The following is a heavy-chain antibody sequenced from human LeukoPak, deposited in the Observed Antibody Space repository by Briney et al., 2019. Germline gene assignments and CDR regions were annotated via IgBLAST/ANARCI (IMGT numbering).Heavy chain of an antibody. Sequence: PGGSLRLSCAASGFTFSSYSMNWVRQAPGTGLEWVANIREDGGETYYVDSVKGRFTISRDNAKNSLYLQMNNLRAEDTAVYFCARPVNRLFLFWGPGTLVTVSS. D-gene: IGHD2-21*01. CDR3: ARPVNRLFLF. J-gene: IGHJ4*02. CDR1: GFTFSSYS. V-gene: IGHV3-7*01. CDR2: IREDGGET.